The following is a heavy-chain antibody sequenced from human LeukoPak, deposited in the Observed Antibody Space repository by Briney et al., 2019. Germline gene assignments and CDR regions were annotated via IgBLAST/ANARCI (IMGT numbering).Heavy chain of an antibody. CDR2: IYYSGTT. Sequence: PWETLSLTCTVSGGSISSSGYYWGWIRQPPGKGLEWIGTIYYSGTTYYNPSLKSRVTISVDTSKNQFSLNLSSVTAADTAVYYCARQKGNFDYWGQGTPLTVSS. D-gene: IGHD3-10*01. CDR3: ARQKGNFDY. CDR1: GGSISSSGYY. V-gene: IGHV4-39*01. J-gene: IGHJ4*02.